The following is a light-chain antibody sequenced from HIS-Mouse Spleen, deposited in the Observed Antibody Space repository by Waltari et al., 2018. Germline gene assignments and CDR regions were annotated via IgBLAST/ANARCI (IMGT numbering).Light chain of an antibody. CDR2: EGS. V-gene: IGLV2-23*01. CDR1: SSYFGSYNL. CDR3: CSYAGSSTWV. Sequence: QSALTQPASVSGSPGQSIPIPCTGTSSYFGSYNLVPWYQQHPGKAPKLMIYEGSKRPSGVSNRFSGSKSGNTASLTISGLQAEDEADYYCCSYAGSSTWVFGGGTKLTVL. J-gene: IGLJ3*02.